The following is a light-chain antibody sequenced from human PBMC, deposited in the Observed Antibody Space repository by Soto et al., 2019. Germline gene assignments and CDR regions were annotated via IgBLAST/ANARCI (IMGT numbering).Light chain of an antibody. CDR1: ENVETR. CDR3: QQYDDWPLT. V-gene: IGKV3-15*01. Sequence: EKVMTQSPATLSVSPGERATLSCRASENVETRLAWYQQKSGQAPRLLIYDAFTRATGIPARFSGSASGTEFTLTISSLQSEDSAVYYCQQYDDWPLTFGGGTKVEIK. J-gene: IGKJ4*01. CDR2: DAF.